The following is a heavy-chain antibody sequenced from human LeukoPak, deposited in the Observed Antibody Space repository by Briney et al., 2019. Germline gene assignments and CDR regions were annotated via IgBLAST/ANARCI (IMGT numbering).Heavy chain of an antibody. CDR2: INHSGST. Sequence: PSETLSLTCAVYGGSFSGYYWSWIRQPPGKGLEWIGEINHSGSTNYSPSLKSRVTISVDTSKNQFSLKLSSVTAADTAVYYCARDRGTWNDDGFDYWGQGTLVTVSS. D-gene: IGHD1-1*01. J-gene: IGHJ4*02. CDR1: GGSFSGYY. CDR3: ARDRGTWNDDGFDY. V-gene: IGHV4-34*01.